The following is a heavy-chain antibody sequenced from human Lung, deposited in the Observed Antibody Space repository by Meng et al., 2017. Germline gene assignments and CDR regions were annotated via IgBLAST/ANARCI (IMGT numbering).Heavy chain of an antibody. Sequence: QVHLVQSGAEVEHPRASVKVSCKPSGYSFSAYWLHWVRQAPGQVLEWMGRIDPRSGGTQYAQNFQDRVTMTRDTSISTTYMELSRLTSDDTAVYYCVRDEDISAAGKLFGDYWGQGTLVTVSS. CDR1: GYSFSAYW. CDR2: IDPRSGGT. CDR3: VRDEDISAAGKLFGDY. J-gene: IGHJ4*02. D-gene: IGHD6-13*01. V-gene: IGHV1-2*06.